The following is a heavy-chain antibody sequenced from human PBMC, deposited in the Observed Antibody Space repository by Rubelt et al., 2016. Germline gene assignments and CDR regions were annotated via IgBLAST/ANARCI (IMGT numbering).Heavy chain of an antibody. CDR2: INPNSGCT. D-gene: IGHD5-12*01. CDR3: ARGKWPHFDY. J-gene: IGHJ4*02. Sequence: TGYYMHWVRQAPGQGLEWMGRINPNSGCTNYAQKFQGRVTMTRETSISTAYMELSRLRADETAVYYCARGKWPHFDYWGQGTLVTVSS. CDR1: TGYY. V-gene: IGHV1-2*06.